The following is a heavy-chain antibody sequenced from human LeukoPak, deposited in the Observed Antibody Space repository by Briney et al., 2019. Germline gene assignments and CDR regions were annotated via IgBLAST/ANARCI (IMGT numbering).Heavy chain of an antibody. CDR2: INHSGRT. CDR1: GGSFSGYY. CDR3: ARGGIAVAGTGMYYYYGMDV. V-gene: IGHV4-34*01. Sequence: SETLSLTCEVSGGSFSGYYWSWIRQPPGKGLEWIGEINHSGRTNYNPSLNSRVTVSVDTSKNQFSLKLSSVTAADTAVYYCARGGIAVAGTGMYYYYGMDVWGQGTTVTVSS. D-gene: IGHD6-19*01. J-gene: IGHJ6*02.